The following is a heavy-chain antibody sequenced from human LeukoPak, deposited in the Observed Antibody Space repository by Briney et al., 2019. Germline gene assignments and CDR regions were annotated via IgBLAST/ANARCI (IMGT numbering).Heavy chain of an antibody. CDR1: GGSISSGGYS. V-gene: IGHV4-30-2*01. CDR3: ARGYCSGGSCCNYYGMDV. CDR2: IYHSGST. D-gene: IGHD2-15*01. J-gene: IGHJ6*02. Sequence: SETLSLTCAVSGGSISSGGYSWSWIRQPPGKGLEWIGYIYHSGSTYYNPSLKSRVTISVDRSKNQFSLKLSSVTAADTAVYYCARGYCSGGSCCNYYGMDVWGQGTTVTVSS.